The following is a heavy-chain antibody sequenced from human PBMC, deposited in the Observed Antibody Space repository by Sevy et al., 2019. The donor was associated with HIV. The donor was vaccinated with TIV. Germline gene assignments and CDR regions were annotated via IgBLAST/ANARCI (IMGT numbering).Heavy chain of an antibody. V-gene: IGHV3-74*01. D-gene: IGHD3-22*01. J-gene: IGHJ3*02. Sequence: GGSLRLSCAASGFAFSSYWMHWVRQTPGKGLVWVSRINSDGSSTSYADSVKVRFTISRDNAKNTLYLHMNSLRAEDTAVYYCARPYDSSGYYVYAFDIWGQGTMVTVSS. CDR2: INSDGSST. CDR1: GFAFSSYW. CDR3: ARPYDSSGYYVYAFDI.